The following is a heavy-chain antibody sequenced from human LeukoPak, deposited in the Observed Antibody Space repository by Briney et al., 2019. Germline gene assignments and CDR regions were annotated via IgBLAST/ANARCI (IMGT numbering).Heavy chain of an antibody. CDR1: GGSFSGYY. D-gene: IGHD3-22*01. CDR3: AIAVYYYDSSGEYGAFDI. J-gene: IGHJ3*02. CDR2: INHSGST. V-gene: IGHV4-34*01. Sequence: PSETLSLTCAVYGGSFSGYYWSWIRQPPGKGLEWIGEINHSGSTNYNPSLKSRVTISVDTSKNQFSLKLSSVTAADTAVYYCAIAVYYYDSSGEYGAFDIWGQGTMVTVSS.